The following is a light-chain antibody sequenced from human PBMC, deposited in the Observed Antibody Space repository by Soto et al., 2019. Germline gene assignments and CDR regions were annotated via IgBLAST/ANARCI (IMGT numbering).Light chain of an antibody. CDR1: QSVSSSY. Sequence: EIVLTQSPGTLSLSPGERATLSCRASQSVSSSYLAWYQQKPGQAPRLLIYGASSRATGIPDRFNGGGSGTDFTLTISRLEPEDFAVYYCQQYGSSPWTFGQGTKVEIK. CDR2: GAS. CDR3: QQYGSSPWT. V-gene: IGKV3-20*01. J-gene: IGKJ1*01.